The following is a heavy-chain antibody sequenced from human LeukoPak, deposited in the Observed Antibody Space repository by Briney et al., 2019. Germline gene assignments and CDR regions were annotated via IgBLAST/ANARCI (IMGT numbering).Heavy chain of an antibody. CDR1: GFTFSSYA. D-gene: IGHD5-18*01. V-gene: IGHV3-23*01. J-gene: IGHJ4*02. CDR2: ISGSGGST. Sequence: PGGSLRLSCAASGFTFSSYAMSWVRPAPGKGLEWVSAISGSGGSTYYADSVKGRFTISRDNSKNTLYLQMNSLRAEDTAVYYCAKIPSERYSYGHDYYFDYWGQGTLVTVSS. CDR3: AKIPSERYSYGHDYYFDY.